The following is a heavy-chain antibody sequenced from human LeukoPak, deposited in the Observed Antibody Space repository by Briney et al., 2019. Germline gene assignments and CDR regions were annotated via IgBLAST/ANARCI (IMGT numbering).Heavy chain of an antibody. J-gene: IGHJ4*02. CDR1: GVSISSRGYF. Sequence: SETLSLTCTVSGVSISSRGYFWRWIRQHPGKGLEWIVYIYYSGSTYYNPSLKSRVTISVDTSKNQFSLKLSSVTAADTAVYYCARGRVRYSSSSKYYFDYWGQGTLVTVSS. V-gene: IGHV4-31*03. CDR2: IYYSGST. D-gene: IGHD6-6*01. CDR3: ARGRVRYSSSSKYYFDY.